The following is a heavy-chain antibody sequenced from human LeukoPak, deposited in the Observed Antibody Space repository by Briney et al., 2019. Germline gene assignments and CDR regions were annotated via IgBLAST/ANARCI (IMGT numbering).Heavy chain of an antibody. D-gene: IGHD5-12*01. Sequence: QPGRSLRLSCAASGFSFRSYAMNRVRQSPGKGLEWVSSISYGDGTAFYAGSVKGRFTVSRDNSRSTLYLQMVSLRAEDTAVYYCAKDRGYTGYDSGGIDFWGQGTLVTVSS. CDR3: AKDRGYTGYDSGGIDF. CDR1: GFSFRSYA. CDR2: ISYGDGTA. J-gene: IGHJ4*02. V-gene: IGHV3-23*01.